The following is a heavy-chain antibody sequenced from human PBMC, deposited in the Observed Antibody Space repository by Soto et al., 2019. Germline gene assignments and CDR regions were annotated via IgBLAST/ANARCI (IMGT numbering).Heavy chain of an antibody. CDR3: ARVQGGNILVVAAAPDY. CDR1: GYTFTSHS. Sequence: GASVKVSCKASGYTFTSHSISWVRQAPGQGLEWVGRISTYSGKTNYAQTLQGRLTMTTDTSTSTAYMELESLRSDDTAVYYCARVQGGNILVVAAAPDYWGQGTLVTVSS. J-gene: IGHJ4*02. CDR2: ISTYSGKT. V-gene: IGHV1-18*04. D-gene: IGHD2-2*01.